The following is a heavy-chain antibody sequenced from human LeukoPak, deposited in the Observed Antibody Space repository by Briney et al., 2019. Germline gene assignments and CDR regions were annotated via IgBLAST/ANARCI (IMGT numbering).Heavy chain of an antibody. V-gene: IGHV1-2*02. CDR1: GYTFTDYY. CDR2: INPNGGGT. J-gene: IGHJ4*02. D-gene: IGHD3-16*01. Sequence: ASVKVSCKASGYTFTDYYMHWVRQAPGQGLEWMGWINPNGGGTNYAQKFQGRVTMNRDTSITTAYMELSNLKSDDTAVYYCARVHSILTGHDNWGQGTLVIVSS. CDR3: ARVHSILTGHDN.